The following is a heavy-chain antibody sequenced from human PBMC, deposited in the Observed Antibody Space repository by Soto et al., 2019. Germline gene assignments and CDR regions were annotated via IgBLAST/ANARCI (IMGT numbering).Heavy chain of an antibody. D-gene: IGHD4-17*01. CDR3: AKDSPLAGVYPRYFDY. J-gene: IGHJ4*02. Sequence: PGGSLRLSCVASGFTFSNYAMSWVRQAPGKGLEWVSGISGSGCTTYYADSVKGRFTISRDNSKNTLFLQMNSLRAGDTAVYYCAKDSPLAGVYPRYFDYWGQGTLVTVSS. CDR1: GFTFSNYA. CDR2: ISGSGCTT. V-gene: IGHV3-23*01.